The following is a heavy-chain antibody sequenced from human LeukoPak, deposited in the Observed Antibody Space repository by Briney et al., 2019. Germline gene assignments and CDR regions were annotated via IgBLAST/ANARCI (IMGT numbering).Heavy chain of an antibody. Sequence: SETLSLTCTVSGASISSYYWSWIRQPPGKGLEWIGYIYYTGSTSYNPSLKSRVAISVDTSKNQFSLKLSSVTAADTAAYYCAKGRHGEGLDVWGQGTTVIVSS. J-gene: IGHJ6*02. CDR3: AKGRHGEGLDV. D-gene: IGHD2-15*01. CDR1: GASISSYY. V-gene: IGHV4-59*01. CDR2: IYYTGST.